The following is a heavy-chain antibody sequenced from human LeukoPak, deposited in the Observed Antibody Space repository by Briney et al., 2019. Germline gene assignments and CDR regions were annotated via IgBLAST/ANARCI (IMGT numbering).Heavy chain of an antibody. Sequence: SVKVSCKASGGTFSSYAISWVRQAPGQGLGWMGGIIPIFGTANYAQKFQGRVTITADESTSTAYMELSSLRSEDTAVYYCARDQTRYWSGYYYFDYWGQGTLVTVSS. J-gene: IGHJ4*02. V-gene: IGHV1-69*13. CDR3: ARDQTRYWSGYYYFDY. D-gene: IGHD3-3*01. CDR2: IIPIFGTA. CDR1: GGTFSSYA.